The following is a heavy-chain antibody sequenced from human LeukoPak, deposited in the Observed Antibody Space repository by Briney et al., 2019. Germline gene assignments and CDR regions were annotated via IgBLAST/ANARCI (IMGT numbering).Heavy chain of an antibody. CDR2: IDTNTGNP. CDR3: ANCYDSSGFFAY. V-gene: IGHV7-4-1*02. D-gene: IGHD3-22*01. J-gene: IGHJ4*02. Sequence: ASVRVSCKGSGYTFTKYAISWVRQAPGQGLEYMGWIDTNTGNPTYAQGFTGRFVFSLDTSVSTAYLQISSLKAEDSAIYFCANCYDSSGFFAYWGQGTLVTVSS. CDR1: GYTFTKYA.